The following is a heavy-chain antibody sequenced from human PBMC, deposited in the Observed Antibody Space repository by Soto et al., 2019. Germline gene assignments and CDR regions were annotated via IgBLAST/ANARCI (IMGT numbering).Heavy chain of an antibody. J-gene: IGHJ6*02. CDR3: ASSATTADYYYGMDV. V-gene: IGHV1-3*05. CDR1: GYTFTSYA. Sequence: QVQLVQSGAEEKKPGASVKVSCKASGYTFTSYAMHWVRQAPGQRLEWMGWINAGNGNTKCSQKFQGRVTITRDTSASTAYMELSSLRSEDTAVYYCASSATTADYYYGMDVWGQGTTVTVSS. CDR2: INAGNGNT. D-gene: IGHD1-26*01.